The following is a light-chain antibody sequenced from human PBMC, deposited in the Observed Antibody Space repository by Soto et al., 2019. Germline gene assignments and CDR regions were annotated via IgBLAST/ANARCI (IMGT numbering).Light chain of an antibody. Sequence: DIQMTQSPFTLSASVEDRVTITCRASQSISSWLAWYQQKPGKAPKLLIYKASSLESGVPSRFSGSGSGTEFTLTISSLQPDDFATYYCQQYNSYPVTLGQGTKLEIK. CDR2: KAS. CDR1: QSISSW. J-gene: IGKJ2*01. V-gene: IGKV1-5*03. CDR3: QQYNSYPVT.